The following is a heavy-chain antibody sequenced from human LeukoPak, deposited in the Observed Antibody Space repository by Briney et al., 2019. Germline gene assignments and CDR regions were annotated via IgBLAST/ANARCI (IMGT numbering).Heavy chain of an antibody. V-gene: IGHV3-66*01. CDR2: IYSGGST. CDR3: ARDRGVRGIMDY. CDR1: GFTVSSNY. J-gene: IGHJ4*02. D-gene: IGHD3-10*01. Sequence: GGSLRLSCAASGFTVSSNYMSWVGQAPGKGLEWVAVIYSGGSTYYADSVKGRLTISRDNSKNSLYLQMNSLRAEDTAVYYFARDRGVRGIMDYWGQGILVTVSS.